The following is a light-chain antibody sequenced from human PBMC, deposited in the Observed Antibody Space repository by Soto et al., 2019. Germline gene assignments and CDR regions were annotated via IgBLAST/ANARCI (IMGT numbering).Light chain of an antibody. CDR2: GAS. J-gene: IGKJ3*01. CDR1: QGIRSY. V-gene: IGKV1-9*01. Sequence: DIQLTQSPSFLSASVGDRVTITCRASQGIRSYLAWYQQRPGKAPELLIYGASTLRPGGASRFSCRGSETEFTLTISSLQPEDFAPYFCQQLKTFPPFFTFGPGTKVDIK. CDR3: QQLKTFPPFFT.